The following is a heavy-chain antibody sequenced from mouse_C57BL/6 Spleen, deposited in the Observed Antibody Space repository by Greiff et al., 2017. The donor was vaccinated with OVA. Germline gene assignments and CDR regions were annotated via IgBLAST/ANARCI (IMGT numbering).Heavy chain of an antibody. CDR2: ISYDGSN. CDR1: GYSITSGYY. D-gene: IGHD4-1*01. V-gene: IGHV3-6*01. J-gene: IGHJ3*01. CDR3: ARDTGTGWFAY. Sequence: EVQLQESGPGLVKPSQSLSLTCSVTGYSITSGYYWNWIRQFPGNKLEWMGYISYDGSNNYNPSLKNRISITRDTSKNQFFLKLNSVTTEDTATYYCARDTGTGWFAYWGQGTLVTVSA.